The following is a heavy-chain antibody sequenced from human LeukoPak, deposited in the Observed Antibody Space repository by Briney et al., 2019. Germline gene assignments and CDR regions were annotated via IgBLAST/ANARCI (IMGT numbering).Heavy chain of an antibody. D-gene: IGHD3-3*01. V-gene: IGHV1-18*01. CDR2: ISAYNGNT. Sequence: ASVTVSCKASGYTFTSYGISWVRQAPGQGLEWMGWISAYNGNTNYAQKLQGRVTMTTDTSTSTAYMELRSLRSDDTAVYYCAREGPQFGFWSGYYSPGWFDPWGQGTLVTVSS. CDR3: AREGPQFGFWSGYYSPGWFDP. J-gene: IGHJ5*02. CDR1: GYTFTSYG.